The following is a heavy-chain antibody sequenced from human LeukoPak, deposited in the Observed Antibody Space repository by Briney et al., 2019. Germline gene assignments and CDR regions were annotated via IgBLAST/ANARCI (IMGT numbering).Heavy chain of an antibody. CDR2: IWYDGSNK. V-gene: IGHV3-33*01. Sequence: PGRSLRLSCAASGFTFSSYGMHWVRQAPGKGLEWVAVIWYDGSNKYYADSVKGRFTISRDNSKNTLYLQMNSLRAEDTAVYYCARGGYYDSSGYEYFDYWGQGTLVTVSS. D-gene: IGHD3-22*01. CDR1: GFTFSSYG. J-gene: IGHJ4*02. CDR3: ARGGYYDSSGYEYFDY.